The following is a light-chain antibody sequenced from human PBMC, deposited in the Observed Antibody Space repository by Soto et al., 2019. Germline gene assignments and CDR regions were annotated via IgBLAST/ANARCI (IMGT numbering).Light chain of an antibody. Sequence: DIVMTQSPLSLPVTPGEPASISCRSSQSLLHSNGYNYLDWYLQKPGQSPQLLIYLGSNRASGVTDRFSGSGSGTDFTLKISRVEAEDVGVYYCMQALQTWTFGQGTKLEIK. J-gene: IGKJ2*01. CDR1: QSLLHSNGYNY. CDR2: LGS. CDR3: MQALQTWT. V-gene: IGKV2-28*01.